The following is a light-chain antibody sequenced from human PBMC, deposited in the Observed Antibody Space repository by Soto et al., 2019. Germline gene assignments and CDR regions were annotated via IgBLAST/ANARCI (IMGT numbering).Light chain of an antibody. CDR1: QSILKSSNNEDY. Sequence: DIVMTQSPDSLAVSLGERAIINCKSSQSILKSSNNEDYLAWYQQKPGQPPKLLIYLASTRESGVPGRFSGSGSWTDFTLTISSLLAEDVAVYYYQQYYTSPPSFGQGTKVEIK. J-gene: IGKJ1*01. CDR3: QQYYTSPPS. CDR2: LAS. V-gene: IGKV4-1*01.